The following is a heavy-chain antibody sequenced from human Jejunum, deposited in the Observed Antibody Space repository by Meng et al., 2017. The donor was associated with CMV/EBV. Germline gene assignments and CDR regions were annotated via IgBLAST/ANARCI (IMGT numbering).Heavy chain of an antibody. D-gene: IGHD2-21*02. CDR3: ARGTPYCGGDCYYFDS. CDR2: LYYSGTT. CDR1: GCIRSDAYY. V-gene: IGHV4-39*07. Sequence: GCIRSDAYYWRWIRQSPGKGLEWIGSLYYSGTTHYNPSLKSRVTVSVDTSRNQFSLKLSSVTAADTAVYFCARGTPYCGGDCYYFDSWGQGILVTVSS. J-gene: IGHJ4*02.